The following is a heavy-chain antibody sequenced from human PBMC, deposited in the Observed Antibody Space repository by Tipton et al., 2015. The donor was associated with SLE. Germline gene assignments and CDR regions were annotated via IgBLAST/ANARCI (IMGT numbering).Heavy chain of an antibody. CDR2: IDPSDSYT. V-gene: IGHV5-10-1*01. CDR3: ATGGDGYNFPY. D-gene: IGHD5-24*01. J-gene: IGHJ4*02. CDR1: GYSFTSYW. Sequence: QLVQSGPEVKKPGESLKISCKGSGYSFTSYWISWVRQMPGKGLEWMGMIDPSDSYTNYSPSFQGHVTISADKSVSTAYVQWSSLKASDTAMYYCATGGDGYNFPYWGQGTLVTVSS.